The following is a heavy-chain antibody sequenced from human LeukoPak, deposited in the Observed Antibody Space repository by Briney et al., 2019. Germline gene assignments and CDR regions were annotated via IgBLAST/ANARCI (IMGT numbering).Heavy chain of an antibody. CDR1: GFTVSSNY. J-gene: IGHJ4*02. CDR3: AKGLYHYYGSGSYTLDF. CDR2: IYSGGST. V-gene: IGHV3-53*01. D-gene: IGHD3-10*01. Sequence: GGSLRLSCAASGFTVSSNYMSWVRQAPGKGLERVSVIYSGGSTYYADSVKGRFTISRDNSKNTLHLQMNSLRAEDTAVYYCAKGLYHYYGSGSYTLDFWGQGTQVTVSS.